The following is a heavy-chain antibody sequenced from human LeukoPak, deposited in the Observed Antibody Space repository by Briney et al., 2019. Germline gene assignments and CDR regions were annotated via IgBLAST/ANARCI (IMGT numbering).Heavy chain of an antibody. J-gene: IGHJ4*02. CDR2: ISGSGGST. CDR1: GFTFSSDA. D-gene: IGHD3-10*01. CDR3: AKDNYSFDY. V-gene: IGHV3-23*01. Sequence: GGSLRLSYTACGFTFSSDAKRWVRQAPGKGLEWVSAISGSGGSTYYADSVKGRFTISRDNSKNTLYLQMNSLRAEDTAVYYCAKDNYSFDYWGQGTLVTVSS.